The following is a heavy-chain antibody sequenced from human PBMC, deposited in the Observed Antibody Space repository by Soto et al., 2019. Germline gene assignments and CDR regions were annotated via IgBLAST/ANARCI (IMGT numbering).Heavy chain of an antibody. J-gene: IGHJ4*02. CDR3: TTGFDF. Sequence: EVQLVESGGGLVKPGGSLRLSCAASGFTFSNAWMSWVRQAPGKGLEWVGLIKTKTDGGTTDYTAPVKGRFTISRDDSENTLYLQMNRLKTEDTAVYYCTTGFDFRGQGTLVTVSS. CDR1: GFTFSNAW. D-gene: IGHD3-3*01. CDR2: IKTKTDGGTT. V-gene: IGHV3-15*01.